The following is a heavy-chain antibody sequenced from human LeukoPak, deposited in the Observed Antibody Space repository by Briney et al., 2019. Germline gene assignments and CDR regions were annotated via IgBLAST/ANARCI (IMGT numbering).Heavy chain of an antibody. V-gene: IGHV3-30*02. J-gene: IGHJ4*02. CDR3: AKDPRDHSYGWNWRYFDY. CDR2: IRYDGSNK. D-gene: IGHD5-18*01. CDR1: GFTFSSYV. Sequence: GGSLRLSCAASGFTFSSYVMHWVRQAPGKGLEWVAFIRYDGSNKYFADSVKGRFTISRDNSKNTLYLQMNSLRAGDTAVYYCAKDPRDHSYGWNWRYFDYWGQGTLVTVSS.